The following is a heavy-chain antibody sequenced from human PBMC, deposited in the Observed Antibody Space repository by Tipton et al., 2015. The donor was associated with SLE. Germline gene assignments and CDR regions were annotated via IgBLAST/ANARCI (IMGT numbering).Heavy chain of an antibody. D-gene: IGHD5-18*01. J-gene: IGHJ6*03. CDR2: VDPEDGET. Sequence: QSGPEVKKPGATVKISCKVSGYTFTDYYMHWVQQAPGKGLEWMGLVDPEDGETIYAEKFQGRVTITADTSTDTAYMELSSLRSEDTAVYYCAARDVDTAMVNYYYMDVWGKGTTVTVSS. V-gene: IGHV1-69-2*01. CDR3: AARDVDTAMVNYYYMDV. CDR1: GYTFTDYY.